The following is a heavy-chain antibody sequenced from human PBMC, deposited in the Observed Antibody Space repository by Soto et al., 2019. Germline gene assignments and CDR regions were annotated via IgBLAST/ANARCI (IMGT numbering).Heavy chain of an antibody. V-gene: IGHV1-69*13. Sequence: SVKVSCKASGGTFSSYAISWVRQAPGQGLEWMGGIIPIFGTANYAQKFQGRVTITADESTSTAYMELSSLRSEDTAVYYCARGDGLRYCSCFRCYAAPPGVFDICTQRSTVT. CDR1: GGTFSSYA. CDR2: IIPIFGTA. D-gene: IGHD2-15*01. CDR3: ARGDGLRYCSCFRCYAAPPGVFDI. J-gene: IGHJ3*02.